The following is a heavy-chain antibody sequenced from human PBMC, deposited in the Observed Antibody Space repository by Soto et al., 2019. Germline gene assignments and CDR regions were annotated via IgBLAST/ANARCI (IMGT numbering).Heavy chain of an antibody. Sequence: QVQLVQSGAEVKKPGSSVKVSCMASGGTFSSYAISWVRQAPGQGLEWMGGIIPIFGTANYAQKFQGRVTITADESTSTAYMELSSLRSEDTAVYYCARRKNYYDSSGYYSHFDYWGQGTLVTVSS. CDR2: IIPIFGTA. D-gene: IGHD3-22*01. CDR1: GGTFSSYA. J-gene: IGHJ4*02. CDR3: ARRKNYYDSSGYYSHFDY. V-gene: IGHV1-69*01.